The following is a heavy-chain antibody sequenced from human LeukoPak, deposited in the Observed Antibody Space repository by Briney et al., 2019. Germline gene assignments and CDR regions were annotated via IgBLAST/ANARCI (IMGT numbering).Heavy chain of an antibody. D-gene: IGHD3-10*01. V-gene: IGHV4-61*01. CDR3: ARVRYGSGSYYFDN. Sequence: SETLSLTCTVSGGSVSNASYYWSWIRQPPGKGLDWIGYVYYTGSTRYSPSLKSRVTVSVDTSKNQFSLKLTSVTAADTAVYYCARVRYGSGSYYFDNWGQGTLVTVSS. J-gene: IGHJ4*02. CDR1: GGSVSNASYY. CDR2: VYYTGST.